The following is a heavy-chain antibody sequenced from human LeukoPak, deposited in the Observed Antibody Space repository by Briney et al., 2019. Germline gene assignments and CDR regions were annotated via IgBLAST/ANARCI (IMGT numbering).Heavy chain of an antibody. CDR3: ARARRYRSSWYHDY. J-gene: IGHJ4*02. CDR1: GFTFSSYG. V-gene: IGHV3-33*01. D-gene: IGHD6-13*01. Sequence: PGGSLRLSCVASGFTFSSYGMHWVRQAPCKGLEWVAVVWYDGSNKYYADSVKGRFTISRDNSKNTLYLQMNSLRDEDTAVYYCARARRYRSSWYHDYWGQGSLVTVSS. CDR2: VWYDGSNK.